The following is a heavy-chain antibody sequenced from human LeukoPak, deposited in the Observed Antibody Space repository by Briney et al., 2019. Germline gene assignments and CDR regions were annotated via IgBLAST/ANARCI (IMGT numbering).Heavy chain of an antibody. Sequence: GGSLRLSCAASGFTVSSNYMSWVRQAPGKGLEWVSVIYSGGSTYYAASVKGRFTISRDNSKNTVYLQMNSLRAEDTAVYYCARGLRTLGGGGPDYWGQGTLVTVSS. D-gene: IGHD3-16*01. J-gene: IGHJ4*02. CDR2: IYSGGST. CDR3: ARGLRTLGGGGPDY. CDR1: GFTVSSNY. V-gene: IGHV3-53*01.